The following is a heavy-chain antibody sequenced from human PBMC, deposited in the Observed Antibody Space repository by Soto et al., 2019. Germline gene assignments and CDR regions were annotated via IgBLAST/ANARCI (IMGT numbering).Heavy chain of an antibody. CDR2: IWYDGSNK. Sequence: QVQLVESGGGVVQPGRSLRLSCAASGFTFSSYGMHWVRQAPGMGLEWVAVIWYDGSNKYYADSVKGRFTISRDNSKNTLYLQMNSLRAEDTAVYYCARTASAAPYYFDYWGQGTLVTVSS. CDR3: ARTASAAPYYFDY. J-gene: IGHJ4*02. D-gene: IGHD2-2*01. CDR1: GFTFSSYG. V-gene: IGHV3-33*01.